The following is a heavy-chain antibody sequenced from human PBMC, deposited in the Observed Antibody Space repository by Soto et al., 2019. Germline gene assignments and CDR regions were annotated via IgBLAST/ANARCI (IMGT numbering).Heavy chain of an antibody. CDR1: GFTFSSYA. CDR2: ISSNGGST. J-gene: IGHJ4*02. CDR3: ARGYCSGGSCYPFDY. D-gene: IGHD2-15*01. Sequence: EVQLVDSGGGLVQPGGSLRLSCAASGFTFSSYAMHWVRQAPGKGLEYVSAISSNGGSTYYANSVKGRFTISRDNSKNTLYLQMGSLRAEDMAVYYCARGYCSGGSCYPFDYWGQGTLVTVSS. V-gene: IGHV3-64*01.